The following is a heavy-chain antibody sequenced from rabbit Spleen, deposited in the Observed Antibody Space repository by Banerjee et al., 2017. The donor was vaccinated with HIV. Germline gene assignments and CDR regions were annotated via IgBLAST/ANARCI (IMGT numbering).Heavy chain of an antibody. CDR2: IGIGDGIA. CDR1: GFSFSSSYW. V-gene: IGHV1S40*01. J-gene: IGHJ4*01. D-gene: IGHD1-1*01. CDR3: ARDLVAVIGWNFNL. Sequence: QSLEESGGDLVKPGGSLTLTCTASGFSFSSSYWMNWVRQAPGKGLEWIGYIGIGDGIAYYASWAKGRFTISKTSSTAVTLQMTSLTAADTATYFCARDLVAVIGWNFNLWGQGTLVTVS.